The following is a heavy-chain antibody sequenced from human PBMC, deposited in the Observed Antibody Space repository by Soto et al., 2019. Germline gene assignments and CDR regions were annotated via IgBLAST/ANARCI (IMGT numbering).Heavy chain of an antibody. D-gene: IGHD1-26*01. V-gene: IGHV4-34*01. J-gene: IGHJ6*02. CDR1: CWSFSGYY. CDR3: SRHGSLGDYYYYGVDV. CDR2: INHSGST. Sequence: PSGTLFLTFAFLCWSFSGYYWRWIPQPPGKGLEWIGEINHSGSTNYNPSLKSRVTISVDTSKNQFSLKLSSVTAADTAVYYCSRHGSLGDYYYYGVDVWGQGTTVTVS.